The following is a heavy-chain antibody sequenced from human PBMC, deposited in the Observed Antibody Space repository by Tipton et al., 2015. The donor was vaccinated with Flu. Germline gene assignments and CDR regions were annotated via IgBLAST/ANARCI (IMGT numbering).Heavy chain of an antibody. CDR3: VRDIITVPGVHFEY. V-gene: IGHV3-66*02. CDR1: GFTVSSNY. D-gene: IGHD6-19*01. Sequence: SLRLSCAASGFTVSSNYMSWVRQAPGKGLEWVSVIYSGGSTYYADSVKGRFTISRDNSKSTLSLQMNSLRAEDTAVYYCVRDIITVPGVHFEYWGQGTLVTVSS. CDR2: IYSGGST. J-gene: IGHJ4*02.